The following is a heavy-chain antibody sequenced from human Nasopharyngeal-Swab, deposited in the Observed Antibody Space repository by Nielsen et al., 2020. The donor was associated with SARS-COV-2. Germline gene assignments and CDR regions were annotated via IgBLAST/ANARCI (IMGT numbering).Heavy chain of an antibody. V-gene: IGHV3-33*01. CDR3: ARDVGGGAAGSFDP. CDR2: IWYDGSNK. Sequence: WIRQPPGKGLEWVAVIWYDGSNKYYADSVKGRFTISRDNSKNTLYLQMNSLRAEDTAVYYCARDVGGGAAGSFDPWGQGTLVTVSS. D-gene: IGHD6-13*01. J-gene: IGHJ5*02.